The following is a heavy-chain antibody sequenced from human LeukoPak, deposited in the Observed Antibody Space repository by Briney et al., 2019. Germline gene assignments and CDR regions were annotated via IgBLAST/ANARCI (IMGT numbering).Heavy chain of an antibody. V-gene: IGHV3-30*03. J-gene: IGHJ4*02. Sequence: GGSLRLSCAASGFTFSSYGMHWVRQAPGKGLEWVAVISYDGSNKYYADSVKGRFTISRDNSKNTLYLQMNSLRAEDTAVYYCARDTNGDYDFDYWGQGTLVTVSS. CDR2: ISYDGSNK. CDR3: ARDTNGDYDFDY. D-gene: IGHD4-17*01. CDR1: GFTFSSYG.